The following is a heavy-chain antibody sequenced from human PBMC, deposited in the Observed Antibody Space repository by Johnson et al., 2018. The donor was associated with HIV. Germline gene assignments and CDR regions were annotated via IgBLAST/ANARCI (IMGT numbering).Heavy chain of an antibody. V-gene: IGHV3-30*04. CDR3: AKDRLFGFRNDAFDI. CDR1: GFTFSDYA. D-gene: IGHD3-16*01. Sequence: QVQLVESGGNVVQPGRSLRLSCAASGFTFSDYAMHWVRQAPGKGLEWVAVISYDESNKYYADSVKGRFTISRDNSKNTLYLQMNSLRAEDTAVYYCAKDRLFGFRNDAFDIWGQGTMVTVSS. CDR2: ISYDESNK. J-gene: IGHJ3*02.